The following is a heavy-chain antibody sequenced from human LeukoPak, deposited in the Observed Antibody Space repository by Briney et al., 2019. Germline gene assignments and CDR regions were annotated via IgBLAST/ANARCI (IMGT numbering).Heavy chain of an antibody. CDR1: GASFRGYY. CDR2: INHSGST. CDR3: ARARSSGYYSLNY. Sequence: TTSETLSLTCAVYGASFRGYYWSWIRQPPGKGLEWIGEINHSGSTNYNPSLKSPVTISVDTSKSQFSLKLSSVTAAGTAVYYCARARSSGYYSLNYWGQGTLVTVSS. D-gene: IGHD3-22*01. J-gene: IGHJ4*02. V-gene: IGHV4-34*01.